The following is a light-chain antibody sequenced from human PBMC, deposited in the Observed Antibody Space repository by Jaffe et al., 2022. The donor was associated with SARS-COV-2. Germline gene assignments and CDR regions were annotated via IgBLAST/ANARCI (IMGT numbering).Light chain of an antibody. V-gene: IGLV1-44*01. CDR3: ATWDGSLNVVV. Sequence: QSVLTQPPSASGTPGQRVTISCSGSSSNIGREKVSWYHQLPGTAPKLLIYSNNQRPSGVPDRFSGSKSGTSASLAISGLQSEDESDYYCATWDGSLNVVVFGGGTKLTVL. CDR1: SSNIGREK. J-gene: IGLJ2*01. CDR2: SNN.